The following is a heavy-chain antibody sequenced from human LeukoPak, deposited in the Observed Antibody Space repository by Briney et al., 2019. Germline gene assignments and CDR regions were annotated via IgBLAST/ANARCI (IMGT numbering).Heavy chain of an antibody. CDR1: GFTFSDYY. Sequence: GGSLRLSCAASGFTFSDYYMSWIRQAPGKGLEWVSYISSSGSTIYYADSVKGRFTISRDNAKNSLYLQMNSPRAEDTAVYYCARDGVDFWSGPHISYYGMDVWGQGTTVTVSS. V-gene: IGHV3-11*01. CDR3: ARDGVDFWSGPHISYYGMDV. CDR2: ISSSGSTI. D-gene: IGHD3-3*01. J-gene: IGHJ6*02.